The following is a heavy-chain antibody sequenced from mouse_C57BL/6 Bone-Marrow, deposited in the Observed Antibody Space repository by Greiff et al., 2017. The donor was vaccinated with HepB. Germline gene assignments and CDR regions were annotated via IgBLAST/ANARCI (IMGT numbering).Heavy chain of an antibody. CDR3: ARQMLLRLYAMDY. CDR1: GFTFSDYG. V-gene: IGHV5-17*01. D-gene: IGHD1-1*01. Sequence: EVQLVESGGGLVKPGGSLKLSCAASGFTFSDYGMHWVRQAPEKGLEWVAYISSGSSTIYYADTVKGGFTISRDNAKNTLFLQMTSLRSEDTAMYYCARQMLLRLYAMDYWGQGTSVTVSS. CDR2: ISSGSSTI. J-gene: IGHJ4*01.